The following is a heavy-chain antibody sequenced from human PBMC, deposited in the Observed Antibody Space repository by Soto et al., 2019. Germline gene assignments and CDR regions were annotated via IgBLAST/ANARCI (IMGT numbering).Heavy chain of an antibody. Sequence: PGGSLRLSCAASGFTFSSYNMNGVRQATGKGLEWVSYISGNGEIIQYAASARGRFTISRDNAENSVYLEMDSLRAEDTALYYCARDVDADFRTDFDYWGRGTLVTVSS. CDR1: GFTFSSYN. CDR2: ISGNGEII. V-gene: IGHV3-48*04. J-gene: IGHJ4*02. CDR3: ARDVDADFRTDFDY. D-gene: IGHD4-17*01.